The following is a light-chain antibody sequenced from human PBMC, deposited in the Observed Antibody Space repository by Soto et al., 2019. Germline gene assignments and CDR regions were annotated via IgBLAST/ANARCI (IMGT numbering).Light chain of an antibody. CDR3: RLYTSSSTLHVV. CDR2: DVS. V-gene: IGLV2-14*01. CDR1: SSDVGGYNY. J-gene: IGLJ2*01. Sequence: QSALTQPASVSGSPGQSITISCTGTSSDVGGYNYVSWYQQHPGKAPKLMIYDVSNRPSGVSNRFSGSKSGNTASLTISGLQAEDEADYYCRLYTSSSTLHVVFGGGTKLTVL.